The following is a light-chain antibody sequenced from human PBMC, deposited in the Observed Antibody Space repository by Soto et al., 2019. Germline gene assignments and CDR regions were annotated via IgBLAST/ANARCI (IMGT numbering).Light chain of an antibody. CDR3: QHYNNWPPYT. J-gene: IGKJ2*01. CDR2: DAS. CDR1: QSVNSD. V-gene: IGKV3-15*01. Sequence: EIGMTQSPATLSLSPGERATLSCRASQSVNSDFAWYQQKPGQAPRLLIYDASTRAAGVPARFTGSGSETEFTLTISSLQSEDYAVYYCQHYNNWPPYTFGQGTKLEIK.